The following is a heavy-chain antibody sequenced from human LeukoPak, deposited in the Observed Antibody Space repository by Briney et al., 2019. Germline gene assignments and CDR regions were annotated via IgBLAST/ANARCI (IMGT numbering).Heavy chain of an antibody. J-gene: IGHJ5*02. CDR1: GGSISSSSYY. V-gene: IGHV4-39*07. CDR2: IYYSGST. Sequence: SETLSLTCTVSGGSISSSSYYWGWIRQPPGKGLEWIGSIYYSGSTYYNPSLKSRVTISVDTSKNQFSLKLSSVTAADTAVYYCARRYCSGGSCYPGGGFDPWGQGTLVTVSS. D-gene: IGHD2-15*01. CDR3: ARRYCSGGSCYPGGGFDP.